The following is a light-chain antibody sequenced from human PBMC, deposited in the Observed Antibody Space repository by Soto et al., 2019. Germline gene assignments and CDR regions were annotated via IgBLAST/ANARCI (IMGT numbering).Light chain of an antibody. J-gene: IGLJ2*01. CDR3: SSYTSSSTLV. Sequence: QSALTQPASVSGSPGQSITISCTGTSSDLGGYNYVSWYQQHPGKAPKVMIYEVSNRPSGVSNRFSGSKSGNTASLTISGLQPEDEADYYCSSYTSSSTLVFGGGTKLTVL. CDR2: EVS. V-gene: IGLV2-14*01. CDR1: SSDLGGYNY.